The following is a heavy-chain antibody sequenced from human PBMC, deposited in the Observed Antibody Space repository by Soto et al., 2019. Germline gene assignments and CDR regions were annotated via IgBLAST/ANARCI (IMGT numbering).Heavy chain of an antibody. CDR1: GFTFSSYG. J-gene: IGHJ4*02. CDR2: ISYDGSNQ. Sequence: QVQLVESGGGVVQPGRSLRLSCAASGFTFSSYGMHWVRQAPGKGLEWVAIISYDGSNQYYADSVKGRFTISRDNSKNTLDLQMHSLRTEDTAVYYCAKALGELSPESYDHWGQGVLVTVSS. V-gene: IGHV3-30*18. CDR3: AKALGELSPESYDH. D-gene: IGHD3-16*02.